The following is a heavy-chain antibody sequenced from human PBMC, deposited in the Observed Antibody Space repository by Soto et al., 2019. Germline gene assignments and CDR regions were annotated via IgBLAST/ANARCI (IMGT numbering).Heavy chain of an antibody. CDR2: IIPIFGTA. CDR3: ARERWLQEAYYYYGMDV. V-gene: IGHV1-69*13. CDR1: GGTFSSYA. Sequence: SVKVSCKASGGTFSSYAISWVRQAPGQGLEWMGGIIPIFGTANYARKFQGRVTITADESTSTAYMELSSLRPEDTAVYYCARERWLQEAYYYYGMDVWGQGTTVTVSS. J-gene: IGHJ6*02. D-gene: IGHD5-12*01.